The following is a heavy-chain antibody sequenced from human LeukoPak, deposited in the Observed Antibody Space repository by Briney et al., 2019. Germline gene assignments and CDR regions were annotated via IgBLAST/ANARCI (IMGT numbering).Heavy chain of an antibody. Sequence: GGSLRLSCAASGFTFSSYAMHWVRQAPGKGLEWVAVISYDGSNKYYADSVKGRFTISRDNAKNSLYLQMNSLRAEDTAVYYCARDGGSSTAPPTYFDYWGQGTLVTVSS. CDR2: ISYDGSNK. V-gene: IGHV3-30-3*01. D-gene: IGHD1-26*01. J-gene: IGHJ4*02. CDR3: ARDGGSSTAPPTYFDY. CDR1: GFTFSSYA.